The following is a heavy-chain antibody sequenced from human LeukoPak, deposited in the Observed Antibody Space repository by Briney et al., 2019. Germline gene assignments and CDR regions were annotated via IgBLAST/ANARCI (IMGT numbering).Heavy chain of an antibody. CDR1: GFTFTSYA. CDR2: LSASGGST. V-gene: IGHV3-23*01. D-gene: IGHD5-12*01. Sequence: GGSLRLSCAASGFTFTSYAMSWVRQAPGKGLEWVSTLSASGGSTYYADFVKGRFTISRDNSKDTVYLQMNNLRAEDTAVYYCAKIKWPHFDYWGQGTLVTVSS. J-gene: IGHJ4*02. CDR3: AKIKWPHFDY.